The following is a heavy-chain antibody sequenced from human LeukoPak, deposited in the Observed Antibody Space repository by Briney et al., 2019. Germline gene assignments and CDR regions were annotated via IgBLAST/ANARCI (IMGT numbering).Heavy chain of an antibody. D-gene: IGHD3-3*01. J-gene: IGHJ4*02. Sequence: SETLSLTCTVSGGSISSYYWSWIRQPPGKGLEWLGYIYYSGSTNYNPSLKSRVTISGDTSKNQFSLKLSSVTAADTAVYYCARLNPIIGSYYDYWGQGTLVTVSS. CDR1: GGSISSYY. CDR2: IYYSGST. CDR3: ARLNPIIGSYYDY. V-gene: IGHV4-59*12.